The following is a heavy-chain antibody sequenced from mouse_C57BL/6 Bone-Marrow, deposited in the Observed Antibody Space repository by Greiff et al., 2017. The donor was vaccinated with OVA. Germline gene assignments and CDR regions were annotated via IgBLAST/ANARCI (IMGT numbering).Heavy chain of an antibody. V-gene: IGHV3-6*01. CDR3: ARRDYGSSYWYFDV. J-gene: IGHJ1*03. Sequence: EVKVEESGPGLVKPSQSLSLTCSVTGYSITSGYYWNWIRQFPGNKLEWMGYISYDGSNNYNPSLKNRISITRDTSKNQFFLKLNSVTTEDTATYYCARRDYGSSYWYFDVWGTGTTVTVSS. CDR2: ISYDGSN. CDR1: GYSITSGYY. D-gene: IGHD1-1*01.